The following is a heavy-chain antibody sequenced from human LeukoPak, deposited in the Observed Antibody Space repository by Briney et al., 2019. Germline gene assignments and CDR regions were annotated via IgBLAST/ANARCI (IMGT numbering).Heavy chain of an antibody. J-gene: IGHJ4*02. CDR3: ARLGRLVHFDY. CDR1: GFTFSSYE. CDR2: ISSSGSTI. Sequence: GGSLRLSCAASGFTFSSYEMNWVRQAPGKGLEWVSYISSSGSTIYYADSVKGRFTISRDNAKNSLYLQMNSLRAEDTAVYYCARLGRLVHFDYWGQGTLVTVSS. D-gene: IGHD6-19*01. V-gene: IGHV3-48*03.